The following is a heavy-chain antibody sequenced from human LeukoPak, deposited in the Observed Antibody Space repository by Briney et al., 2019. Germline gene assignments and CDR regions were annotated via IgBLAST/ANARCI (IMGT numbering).Heavy chain of an antibody. CDR3: ARGRRSQYIVVVVAAYDY. D-gene: IGHD2-15*01. CDR1: GGSFSGYY. J-gene: IGHJ4*02. Sequence: PSEALSLTCAVYGGSFSGYYWSWIRQPPGKGLEWIGEINHSGSTNYNPSLKSRVTISVDTSKNQFSLKLSSVTAADTAVYYCARGRRSQYIVVVVAAYDYWGQGTLVTVSS. V-gene: IGHV4-34*01. CDR2: INHSGST.